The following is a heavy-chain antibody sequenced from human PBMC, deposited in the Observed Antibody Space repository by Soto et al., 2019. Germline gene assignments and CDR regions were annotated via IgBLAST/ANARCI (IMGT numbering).Heavy chain of an antibody. J-gene: IGHJ4*02. D-gene: IGHD1-26*01. CDR2: IIPILGIA. CDR1: GGTFSSYT. V-gene: IGHV1-69*02. Sequence: ASVKVSCKASGGTFSSYTISWVRQAPGQGLEWMGRIIPILGIANYAQKFQGRVTITADKSTSTAYMELSSLRSEDTAVYYCARGGIVGATTPHFDYWGQGTLVTVSS. CDR3: ARGGIVGATTPHFDY.